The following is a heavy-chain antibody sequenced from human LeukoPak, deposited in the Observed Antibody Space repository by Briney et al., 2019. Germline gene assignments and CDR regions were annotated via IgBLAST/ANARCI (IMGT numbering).Heavy chain of an antibody. CDR1: GFTFSSYW. CDR3: AREGAALAKFYYYYYYMDV. D-gene: IGHD6-6*01. J-gene: IGHJ6*03. V-gene: IGHV3-7*01. CDR2: IKQDGSEK. Sequence: PGGSLRLSCAATGFTFSSYWMSWVRQAPGKGLEWVANIKQDGSEKYYVDSVKGRFTISRDNAKNSLYLQMNSLRAEDTAVYYCAREGAALAKFYYYYYYMDVWGKGTTVTVSS.